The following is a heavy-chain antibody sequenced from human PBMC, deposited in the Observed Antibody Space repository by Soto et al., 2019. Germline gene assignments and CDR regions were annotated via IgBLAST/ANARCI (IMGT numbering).Heavy chain of an antibody. CDR3: AKALRSRTMPAQG. Sequence: LRLSCAASGFTFSSYAMSWVRQAPGKGLEWVSAISGSGGSTYYADSVKGRFTISRDNSKNTLYLQMNSLRAEDTAVYYCAKALRSRTMPAQGWGQGTLVTVSS. CDR2: ISGSGGST. J-gene: IGHJ4*02. D-gene: IGHD2-2*01. V-gene: IGHV3-23*01. CDR1: GFTFSSYA.